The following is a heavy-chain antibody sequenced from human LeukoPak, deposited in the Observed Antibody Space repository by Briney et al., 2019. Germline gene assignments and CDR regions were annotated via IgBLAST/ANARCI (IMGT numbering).Heavy chain of an antibody. Sequence: GASVTVSCKASGYTFTSYGISWVRQAPGQGLEWMGWISAYNGNTNYAQKLQGRVTMTTDTSTSTAYMELRSLRSDDTAVYYCAREAGYSSGWYSYSWFDPWGQGTLVTVSS. D-gene: IGHD6-19*01. CDR2: ISAYNGNT. J-gene: IGHJ5*02. CDR3: AREAGYSSGWYSYSWFDP. V-gene: IGHV1-18*01. CDR1: GYTFTSYG.